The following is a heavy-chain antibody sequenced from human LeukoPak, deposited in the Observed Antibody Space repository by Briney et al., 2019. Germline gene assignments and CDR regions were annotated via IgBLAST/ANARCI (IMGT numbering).Heavy chain of an antibody. V-gene: IGHV1-69*04. D-gene: IGHD3-3*01. CDR1: GGTFSSYA. CDR3: ARDITIFGVVIRRIYGMDV. Sequence: GSSVKVSCKASGGTFSSYAISWVRQAPGQGLEWMGRIIPILGIANYAQKFQGRVTITADKSTSTAYMELSSLRSEDTAVYYCARDITIFGVVIRRIYGMDVWGQGTTVTVSS. CDR2: IIPILGIA. J-gene: IGHJ6*02.